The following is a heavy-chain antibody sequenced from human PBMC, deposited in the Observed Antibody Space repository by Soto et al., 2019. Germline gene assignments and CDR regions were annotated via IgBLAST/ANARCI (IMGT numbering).Heavy chain of an antibody. Sequence: EVQLLESGGGLVQPGGSLRLSCAASGFTFSSYAMSWVRQAPGKGLEWVANIKQDGSEKYYVDSVKGRFTISRDNAKNSLYLQMNSLRAEDTAVYYCARAGGDIVVVPTYYYYGMDVWGQGTTVTVSS. CDR3: ARAGGDIVVVPTYYYYGMDV. CDR2: IKQDGSEK. D-gene: IGHD2-2*01. J-gene: IGHJ6*02. CDR1: GFTFSSYA. V-gene: IGHV3-7*03.